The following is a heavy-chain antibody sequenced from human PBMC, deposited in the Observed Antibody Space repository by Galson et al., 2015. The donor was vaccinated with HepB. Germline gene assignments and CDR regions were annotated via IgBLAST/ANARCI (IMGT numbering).Heavy chain of an antibody. CDR2: INPSGGST. CDR1: GYTFTSYY. Sequence: SVKVSCKASGYTFTSYYMHWVRQAPGQGLEWMGVINPSGGSTSYAQKFQGRVTMTRDTSTSTVYMELSSLRSEDTAVYYCARNYDSSGYSSWYYFDYWGQGTLVTVSS. V-gene: IGHV1-46*01. D-gene: IGHD3-22*01. CDR3: ARNYDSSGYSSWYYFDY. J-gene: IGHJ4*02.